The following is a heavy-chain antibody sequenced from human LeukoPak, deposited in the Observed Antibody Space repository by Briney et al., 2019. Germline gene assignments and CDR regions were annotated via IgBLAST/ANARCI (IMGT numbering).Heavy chain of an antibody. J-gene: IGHJ6*03. D-gene: IGHD3-3*01. V-gene: IGHV4-4*07. Sequence: PSETLPLTCTVSGGSISSYYWSWIRQPAGKGLEWIGRIYTGGSTNYNPSLKSRVTMSVDTSKNQFSLKLSSVTAADTAVYYCAREMYYDFWSGYYTLSYYYYYMDVWGKGTTVTVSS. CDR1: GGSISSYY. CDR2: IYTGGST. CDR3: AREMYYDFWSGYYTLSYYYYYMDV.